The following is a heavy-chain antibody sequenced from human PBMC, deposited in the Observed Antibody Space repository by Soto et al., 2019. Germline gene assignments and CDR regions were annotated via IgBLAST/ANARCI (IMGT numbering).Heavy chain of an antibody. CDR1: GYTFTSYA. CDR3: ARPHDYGDYEDAFDI. V-gene: IGHV1-3*01. J-gene: IGHJ3*02. CDR2: INAGNGNT. D-gene: IGHD4-17*01. Sequence: GASVKVSCKASGYTFTSYAMHWVRQAPGQRLEWMGWINAGNGNTKYSQKFQGRVTITRDTSASTAYMELSSLRSEDTAVYYCARPHDYGDYEDAFDIWGQGTMVTVSS.